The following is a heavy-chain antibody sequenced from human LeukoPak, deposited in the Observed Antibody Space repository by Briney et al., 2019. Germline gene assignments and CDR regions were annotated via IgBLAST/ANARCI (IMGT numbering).Heavy chain of an antibody. CDR2: ITGSTYT. J-gene: IGHJ5*02. CDR1: GFTVSSNY. V-gene: IGHV3-11*05. Sequence: PGGSLRLSCAASGFTVSSNYMSWIRQAPGKGLEWVSYITGSTYTNYADSVKGRFTISRDNAKKSLYLQMNSLRAEDTAVYYCARVRSNWFDPWGQGTLVTVSS. D-gene: IGHD3-10*01. CDR3: ARVRSNWFDP.